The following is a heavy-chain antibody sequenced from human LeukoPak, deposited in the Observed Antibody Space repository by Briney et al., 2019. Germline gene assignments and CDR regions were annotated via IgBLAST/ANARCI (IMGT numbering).Heavy chain of an antibody. V-gene: IGHV4-34*01. Sequence: SETLSLTCAVYGGSFSGYYWSWIRQPPGKGLELIGEINHSGSTNYNPSLKSRVTISVDTSKNQFSLKLSSVTAADTAVYYCASRPYCSSTSCRDYWGQGTLVTVSS. D-gene: IGHD2-2*01. CDR1: GGSFSGYY. CDR3: ASRPYCSSTSCRDY. J-gene: IGHJ4*02. CDR2: INHSGST.